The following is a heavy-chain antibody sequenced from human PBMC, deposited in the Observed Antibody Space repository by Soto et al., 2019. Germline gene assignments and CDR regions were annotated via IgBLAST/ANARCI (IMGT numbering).Heavy chain of an antibody. D-gene: IGHD1-7*01. CDR1: GGSISSGGYY. CDR3: ARRAAAGTNGWFDR. Sequence: PAETRSLTCTISGGSISSGGYYWSWIRQHPGKGLEWIGYMYCRVSTYYNPSLKSRVTIAVETSKNPFSLKLNSVTAAETAVYYCARRAAAGTNGWFDRWCQGTMVTVSS. V-gene: IGHV4-31*03. CDR2: MYCRVST. J-gene: IGHJ5*02.